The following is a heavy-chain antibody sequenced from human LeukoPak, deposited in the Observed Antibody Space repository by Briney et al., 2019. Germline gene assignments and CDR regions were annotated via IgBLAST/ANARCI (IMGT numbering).Heavy chain of an antibody. CDR1: GGTFSSYA. CDR3: ARDIGIYGDYHSYFDY. V-gene: IGHV1-69*04. Sequence: ASVKVSCKASGGTFSSYAISWVRQAPGQGLEWMGRIIPILGIANHAQKFQGRVTITADKSTSTAYMELSSLRSEDTAVYYCARDIGIYGDYHSYFDYWGQGTLVTVSS. CDR2: IIPILGIA. J-gene: IGHJ4*02. D-gene: IGHD4-17*01.